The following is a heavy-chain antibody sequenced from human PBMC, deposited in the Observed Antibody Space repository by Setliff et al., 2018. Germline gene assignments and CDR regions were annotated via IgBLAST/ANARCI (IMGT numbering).Heavy chain of an antibody. CDR3: ARDLIRGAPNWFDP. J-gene: IGHJ5*02. CDR1: GYPFSNAW. V-gene: IGHV3-15*01. Sequence: SLRLSCAASGYPFSNAWMSWVRQAPGKGLEWVGRIKSAADGGAIDYAAPVKGRFTISRDNAKNTLYLQMNSLRAEDTAVYYCARDLIRGAPNWFDPWGQGTLVTVSS. CDR2: IKSAADGGAI. D-gene: IGHD3-10*01.